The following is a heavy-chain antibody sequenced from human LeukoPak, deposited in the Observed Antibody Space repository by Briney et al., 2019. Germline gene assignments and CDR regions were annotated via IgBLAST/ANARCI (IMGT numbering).Heavy chain of an antibody. D-gene: IGHD2-2*01. Sequence: KPTQTLSLTCTVSGGSISSGDYYWSWIRQPPGKGLEWIGYIYYSGSTHYNPSLKSRVTISVDTSKNQFSLKLGSVTAADTAVYYCARVPAGLDAFDIWGQGTMVTVSS. CDR1: GGSISSGDYY. V-gene: IGHV4-30-4*08. CDR3: ARVPAGLDAFDI. J-gene: IGHJ3*02. CDR2: IYYSGST.